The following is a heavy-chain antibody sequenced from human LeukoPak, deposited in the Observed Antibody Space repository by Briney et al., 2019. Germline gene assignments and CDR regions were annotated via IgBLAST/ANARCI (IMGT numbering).Heavy chain of an antibody. CDR1: GFTFRSYG. Sequence: GKSLRLSCAGSGFTFRSYGMHWVRQAPGEGLEWVAIISYDGSNKYSADSVKGRFTISRDNSQNILFLQMNSLRPEDTAIYYCAKHPGDFTGIVNYYYMDVWGKGTTVTVSS. D-gene: IGHD1-26*01. CDR3: AKHPGDFTGIVNYYYMDV. J-gene: IGHJ6*03. CDR2: ISYDGSNK. V-gene: IGHV3-30*18.